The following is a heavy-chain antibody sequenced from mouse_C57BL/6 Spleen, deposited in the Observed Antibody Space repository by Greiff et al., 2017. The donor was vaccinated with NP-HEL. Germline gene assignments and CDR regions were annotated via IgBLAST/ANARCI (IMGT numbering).Heavy chain of an antibody. V-gene: IGHV1-62-3*01. J-gene: IGHJ4*01. Sequence: QVHVKQPGAELMKPGASVKLSCKASGYTFTSYWMHWVKQRPGRGLEWIGRIDPNSGGTKYNEKFKSKATLTVDKSSSTAYMQLSSLTSEDSAVYYCGASDYYGSSPSYAMDYWGQGTSVTVSS. CDR3: GASDYYGSSPSYAMDY. D-gene: IGHD1-1*01. CDR1: GYTFTSYW. CDR2: IDPNSGGT.